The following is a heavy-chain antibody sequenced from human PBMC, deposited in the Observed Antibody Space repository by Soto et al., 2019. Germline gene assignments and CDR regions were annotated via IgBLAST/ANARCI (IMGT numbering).Heavy chain of an antibody. V-gene: IGHV4-34*01. CDR3: ARLRPHYDGSGRNLGYFDY. J-gene: IGHJ4*02. CDR2: INHSGST. D-gene: IGHD3-10*01. Sequence: QVQLQQCGAGLLKPSETLSLTCAAYGGSFSGYYWSWLRQPPGKGLAWLGEINHSGSTTYNPSLKSRVTTSVDPSKNQFSLKMSSVTAADTAVYYCARLRPHYDGSGRNLGYFDYWGQGTLVTVSS. CDR1: GGSFSGYY.